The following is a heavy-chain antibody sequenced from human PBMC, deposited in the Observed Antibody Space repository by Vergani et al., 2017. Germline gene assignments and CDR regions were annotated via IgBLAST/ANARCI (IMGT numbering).Heavy chain of an antibody. V-gene: IGHV4-61*02. D-gene: IGHD3-22*01. CDR1: GGPMSSGHYD. CDR3: ARDVGTTMIVSERAAGMDV. Sequence: QVQLQESGPGLVRPSQTLSLTCNVSGGPMSSGHYDWTWLRQTAGKGLEWIGRIALSGSTNYNPSLRSRVRISLDKSKNQFSLKVDAVTAADTAVYYCARDVGTTMIVSERAAGMDVWGQGTTVTVSS. CDR2: IALSGST. J-gene: IGHJ6*02.